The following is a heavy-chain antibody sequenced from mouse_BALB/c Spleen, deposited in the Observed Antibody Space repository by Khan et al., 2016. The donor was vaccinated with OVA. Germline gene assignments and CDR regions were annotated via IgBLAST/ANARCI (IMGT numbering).Heavy chain of an antibody. V-gene: IGHV1-9*01. CDR2: ILPGSGRN. D-gene: IGHD1-1*01. CDR1: GYTFSSYW. CDR3: ERGNYYGSSSWFGY. Sequence: QVQLKESGAELMKPGASVKISCKATGYTFSSYWIEWVKQRPGHGLEWIGEILPGSGRNNYNEKFKGKATFTADTSSNPAYMQLSNLTSDDSAVYYCERGNYYGSSSWFGYWGQGTLVTVSA. J-gene: IGHJ3*01.